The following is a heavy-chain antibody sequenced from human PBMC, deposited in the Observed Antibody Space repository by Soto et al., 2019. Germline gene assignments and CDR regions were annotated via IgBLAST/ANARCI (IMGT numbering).Heavy chain of an antibody. CDR3: ARERIAVAEVSNYFDY. Sequence: PGGSLRLSCAASGFTFSSYGMHWVRQAPGKGLEWVAVIWYDGSNKYYADSVKGRFTISRDNSKNTLYLQMNSLRAEDTAVYYCARERIAVAEVSNYFDYWGQGTLVTVSS. CDR1: GFTFSSYG. CDR2: IWYDGSNK. J-gene: IGHJ4*02. V-gene: IGHV3-33*01. D-gene: IGHD6-19*01.